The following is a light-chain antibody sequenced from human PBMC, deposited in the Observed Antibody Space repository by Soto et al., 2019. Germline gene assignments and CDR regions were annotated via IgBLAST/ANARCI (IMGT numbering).Light chain of an antibody. CDR1: PHIRNW. Sequence: DVQVTQSPATVSASVGARVPITCRASPHIRNWLAWYQQHPGKAPHPLIYDASSLKSGVAARFSGSGSGTEFTLTISSLPPDDFAPYYCQQYNPYSTFGPGTRLEIK. CDR3: QQYNPYST. V-gene: IGKV1-5*01. CDR2: DAS. J-gene: IGKJ5*01.